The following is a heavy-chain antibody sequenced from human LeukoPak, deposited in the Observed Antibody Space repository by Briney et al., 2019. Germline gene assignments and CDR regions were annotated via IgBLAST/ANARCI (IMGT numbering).Heavy chain of an antibody. CDR3: ARQGIGSSSWGY. V-gene: IGHV5-51*01. CDR2: IYPGDSDT. J-gene: IGHJ4*02. Sequence: GESLKISCKSSGFIFTISWISWVRQEPGKGLEWMGIIYPGDSDTRYSPSFQGQVTISADKSITTAYLQWSSLEASDTAMYYCARQGIGSSSWGYWGQGTLVTVSS. D-gene: IGHD6-6*01. CDR1: GFIFTISW.